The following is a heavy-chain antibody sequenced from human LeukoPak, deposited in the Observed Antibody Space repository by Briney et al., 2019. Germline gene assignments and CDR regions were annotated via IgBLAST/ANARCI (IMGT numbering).Heavy chain of an antibody. D-gene: IGHD6-6*01. CDR2: INSNGGIT. J-gene: IGHJ4*02. V-gene: IGHV3-64D*09. Sequence: PGGSLRLSCVASGFTFSNYWMHWVRQAPGKGLEYVSAINSNGGITFYADSMKGRFTISRDDSKNTLYLQMSSLRAEDTAIYYCVKGVAARLDYWGQGTLVTVSS. CDR3: VKGVAARLDY. CDR1: GFTFSNYW.